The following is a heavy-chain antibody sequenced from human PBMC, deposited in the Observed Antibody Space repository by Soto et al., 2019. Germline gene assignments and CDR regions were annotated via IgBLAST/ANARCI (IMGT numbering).Heavy chain of an antibody. CDR2: ISHDGGTK. V-gene: IGHV3-30*18. Sequence: VHLVESGGGVVQPGRSLRLSCAASGFTFKNYGTHWVRQAPGKGLEWVAVISHDGGTKHYADSVKGRFTIFRDDSKNTVSLQMTSLRPDDTAVYYCAKRNTISGYGDYYYYGMDAWGQGTTVIVSS. D-gene: IGHD3-3*01. CDR1: GFTFKNYG. CDR3: AKRNTISGYGDYYYYGMDA. J-gene: IGHJ6*02.